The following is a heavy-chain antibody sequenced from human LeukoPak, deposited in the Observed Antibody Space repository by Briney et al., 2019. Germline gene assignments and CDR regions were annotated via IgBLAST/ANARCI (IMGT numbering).Heavy chain of an antibody. CDR2: INPNSGCT. D-gene: IGHD3-16*02. Sequence: ASVKVSCKASGYTFTGYYMHWVRQAPGQGLVLMGRINPNSGCTNYAQKFQGRVTMTRDTSISTAYMELSRLRSDDTAVYYCARDRSGVVSNFDYWGQGTLVTVSS. V-gene: IGHV1-2*06. CDR3: ARDRSGVVSNFDY. CDR1: GYTFTGYY. J-gene: IGHJ4*02.